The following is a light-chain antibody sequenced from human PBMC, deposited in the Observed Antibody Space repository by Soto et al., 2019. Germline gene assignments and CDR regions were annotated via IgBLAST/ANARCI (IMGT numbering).Light chain of an antibody. J-gene: IGKJ4*01. CDR2: KAS. Sequence: DIRMTQSPSTLSASVGDRVTITCRASETISYWLAWLQLKPGKAPKVLIYKASTLGSGVPSRFSGSGSGTEFTHTIPSQQPDDLASYYCQHYNSYPLTFGGGTKVESK. CDR3: QHYNSYPLT. CDR1: ETISYW. V-gene: IGKV1-5*03.